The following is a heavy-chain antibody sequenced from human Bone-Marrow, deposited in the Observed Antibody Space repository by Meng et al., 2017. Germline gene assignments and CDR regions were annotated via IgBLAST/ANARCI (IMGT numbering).Heavy chain of an antibody. CDR1: GFTFDDYA. CDR3: AKGDWGLGYYFDY. Sequence: GESLKISCAASGFTFDDYAMHWVRQAPGKGLEWVSLISCDGGSTYYADSVKGRFTISRDNSKNSLYLQMNSLRAEDTALYYCAKGDWGLGYYFDYWGQGTLVTVSS. D-gene: IGHD7-27*01. V-gene: IGHV3-43D*03. CDR2: ISCDGGST. J-gene: IGHJ4*02.